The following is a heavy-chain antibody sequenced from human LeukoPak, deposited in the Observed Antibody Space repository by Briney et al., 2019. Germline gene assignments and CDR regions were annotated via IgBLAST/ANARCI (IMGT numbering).Heavy chain of an antibody. V-gene: IGHV6-1*01. D-gene: IGHD3-22*01. J-gene: IGHJ4*02. Sequence: SQTLSLTCAISGDSVSTHIAAWNWIRQSPSGGLEWLGRTYYRSVWLNDYAVSVRGRITLTPDTSKNQFSLHLNSVTPEDTAVYYCARGVASDYYDHYGSSGGQDYWGQGTLVTVSS. CDR1: GDSVSTHIAA. CDR2: TYYRSVWLN. CDR3: ARGVASDYYDHYGSSGGQDY.